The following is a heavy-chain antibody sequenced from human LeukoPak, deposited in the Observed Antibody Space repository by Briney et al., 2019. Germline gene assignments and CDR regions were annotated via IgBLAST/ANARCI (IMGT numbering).Heavy chain of an antibody. J-gene: IGHJ4*02. Sequence: KPSETLSLTCAVYGGSFSGYYWSWIRQPPGKGLERIGEINHSGSTNYNPSLKSRVTISVDTSKNQFSLKLSSVTAADTAVYYCARAQDWYSSREEGDYWGQGTLVTVSS. V-gene: IGHV4-34*01. CDR2: INHSGST. D-gene: IGHD6-13*01. CDR1: GGSFSGYY. CDR3: ARAQDWYSSREEGDY.